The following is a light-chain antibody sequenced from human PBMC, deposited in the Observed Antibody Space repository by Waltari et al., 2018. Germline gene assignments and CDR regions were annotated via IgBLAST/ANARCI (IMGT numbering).Light chain of an antibody. J-gene: IGKJ1*01. V-gene: IGKV1-5*03. CDR2: KAS. CDR1: QSISDW. Sequence: DIQMTQSPSTLSASVGDRVTITCRASQSISDWLAWYQQKPGKAPKVLIYKASTLESGVPSRFSSSGSGTEFTLTISSLQPDDFATYYCQQYNTYSTSWTFGQGTKVEIK. CDR3: QQYNTYSTSWT.